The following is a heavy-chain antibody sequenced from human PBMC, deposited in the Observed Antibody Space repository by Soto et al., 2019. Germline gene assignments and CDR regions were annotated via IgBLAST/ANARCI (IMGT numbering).Heavy chain of an antibody. CDR3: ATTPIVVVPAAKGGIDWFDP. CDR2: IYYSGST. Sequence: SETLSLTCTVSGGSISSSSYYWGWIRQPPGKGLEWIGSIYYSGSTYYNPSLKSRVTISVDTSKNQFSLKLSSLTAADTAVYYCATTPIVVVPAAKGGIDWFDPWGQGTLVTVSS. CDR1: GGSISSSSYY. V-gene: IGHV4-39*01. D-gene: IGHD2-2*01. J-gene: IGHJ5*02.